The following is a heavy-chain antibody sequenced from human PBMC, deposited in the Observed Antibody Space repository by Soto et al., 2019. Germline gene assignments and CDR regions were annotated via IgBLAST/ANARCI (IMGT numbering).Heavy chain of an antibody. CDR3: AKGGFTNYDYIWGSYRVSHNWFDP. D-gene: IGHD3-16*02. CDR1: GFTFSSYA. V-gene: IGHV3-23*01. Sequence: PGGSLRLSCAASGFTFSSYAMSWVRQAPGKGLEWVSAISGSGGSTYYADSVKGRFTISRDNSKNTLYLQMNSLRAEDTAVYYCAKGGFTNYDYIWGSYRVSHNWFDPWGQGTLVTVSS. CDR2: ISGSGGST. J-gene: IGHJ5*02.